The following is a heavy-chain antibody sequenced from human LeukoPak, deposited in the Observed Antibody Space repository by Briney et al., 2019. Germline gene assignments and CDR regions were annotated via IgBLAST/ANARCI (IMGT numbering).Heavy chain of an antibody. D-gene: IGHD6-19*01. CDR3: AREPSIAVAGTRGGLFDY. Sequence: SETLSLTCTVSGGSISTSNYYWGWIRQPPGKGLEWIGNIFYSGSTYYNPSLKSRVTISVYTSKNQFSPKLSSVTAADTAVYYCAREPSIAVAGTRGGLFDYWGQGTLVTVSS. CDR1: GGSISTSNYY. CDR2: IFYSGST. V-gene: IGHV4-39*07. J-gene: IGHJ4*02.